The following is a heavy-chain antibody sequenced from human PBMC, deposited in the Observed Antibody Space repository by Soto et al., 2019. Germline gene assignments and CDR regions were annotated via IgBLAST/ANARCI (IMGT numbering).Heavy chain of an antibody. CDR1: GYTFTGYY. J-gene: IGHJ3*02. CDR2: INPNSGGT. Sequence: VASVKVSCKASGYTFTGYYMHWVRQAPGQGLEWMGWINPNSGGTNYAQKFQGWVTMTRDTSISTAYMELSRLRSDDTAVYYCARDRAYCGGDCYSHFAFDIWGQGTMVTVSS. D-gene: IGHD2-21*02. V-gene: IGHV1-2*04. CDR3: ARDRAYCGGDCYSHFAFDI.